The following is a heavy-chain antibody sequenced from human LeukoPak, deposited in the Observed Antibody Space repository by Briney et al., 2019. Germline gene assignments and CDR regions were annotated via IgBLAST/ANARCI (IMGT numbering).Heavy chain of an antibody. CDR1: GFTFNNYW. CDR2: IKQDGSEK. V-gene: IGHV3-7*01. J-gene: IGHJ5*02. Sequence: GGSLRLSCEASGFTFNNYWMSWVRQAPGKGLKWVANIKQDGSEKYYVDSVKGRFTISRDNARNSLYLQMNNLRGEDTAIYYCARDAGNSGYGCDLWGQGTLVTVSS. CDR3: ARDAGNSGYGCDL. D-gene: IGHD5-12*01.